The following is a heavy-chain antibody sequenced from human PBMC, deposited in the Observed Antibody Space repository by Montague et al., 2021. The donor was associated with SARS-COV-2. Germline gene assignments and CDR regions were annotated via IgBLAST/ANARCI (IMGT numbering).Heavy chain of an antibody. Sequence: SETLSLTCAVYRESFSGYYWIWIRQHPGKGLVWFGEINHSGSTNYSPSLKSRVTISVDTSKNQFSLKLSSVTAAAAAVYYWARGPLLSFVSGRYSVRLFDRGGRGTWVPVPS. J-gene: IGHJ4*02. D-gene: IGHD3-10*01. CDR2: INHSGST. V-gene: IGHV4-34*01. CDR3: ARGPLLSFVSGRYSVRLFDR. CDR1: RESFSGYY.